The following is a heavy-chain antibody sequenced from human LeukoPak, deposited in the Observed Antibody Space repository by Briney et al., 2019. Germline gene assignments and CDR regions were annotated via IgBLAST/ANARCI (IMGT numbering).Heavy chain of an antibody. J-gene: IGHJ6*03. CDR1: GLPFSSYS. CDR3: ARDYCSGGSCYSYSHYYYMDV. CDR2: IWYDGSKE. D-gene: IGHD2-15*01. Sequence: GSSLRLSCAASGLPFSSYSMHWVRQAPGKGLECVTVIWYDGSKEYYADSVRDRFPISRDNSKNTLYLQMNSLSPEDTAVYDCARDYCSGGSCYSYSHYYYMDVWGKGTTVIVSS. V-gene: IGHV3-33*01.